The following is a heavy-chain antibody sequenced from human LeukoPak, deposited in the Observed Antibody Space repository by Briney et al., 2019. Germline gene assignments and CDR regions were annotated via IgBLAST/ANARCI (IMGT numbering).Heavy chain of an antibody. V-gene: IGHV3-15*01. J-gene: IGHJ4*02. Sequence: GGSLRLSCAASGFTFSDAWMNWVRQAPGKGLEWVGRIKSEAAGGTTDYAAPVKGRFTVSRDDSKNTLYLQMNSLRAEDTAVYYCAKRDSSGSLPRLFDYWGQGTLVTVSS. CDR3: AKRDSSGSLPRLFDY. CDR2: IKSEAAGGTT. D-gene: IGHD6-19*01. CDR1: GFTFSDAW.